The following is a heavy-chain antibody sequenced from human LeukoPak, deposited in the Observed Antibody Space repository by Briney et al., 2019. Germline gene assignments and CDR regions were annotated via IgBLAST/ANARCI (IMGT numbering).Heavy chain of an antibody. CDR2: IIPILGMA. V-gene: IGHV1-69*04. Sequence: ASVKVSCKASGGTFSSYAISWVRQAPGQGLEWMGRIIPILGMANYAQKFQGRVTITADKSTSTAYMELSSLRSEDTAVYYCAREGHDYSRRYYFDYWGQGTLVTVSS. D-gene: IGHD4-11*01. CDR3: AREGHDYSRRYYFDY. CDR1: GGTFSSYA. J-gene: IGHJ4*02.